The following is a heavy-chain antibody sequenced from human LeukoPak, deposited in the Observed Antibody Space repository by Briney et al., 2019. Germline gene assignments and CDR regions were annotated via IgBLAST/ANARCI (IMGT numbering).Heavy chain of an antibody. CDR2: ISSSSSYI. J-gene: IGHJ3*02. V-gene: IGHV3-21*01. Sequence: GGSLRLSCAASGFTFSSYSMNWVRPAPGKGLEGVSSISSSSSYIYYADSVKGRFTISRDNAKNSLYLQMNSLRAEDTAVYYCAREVSCGSTSCLGAFDIWGQGTMVTVSS. D-gene: IGHD2-2*01. CDR1: GFTFSSYS. CDR3: AREVSCGSTSCLGAFDI.